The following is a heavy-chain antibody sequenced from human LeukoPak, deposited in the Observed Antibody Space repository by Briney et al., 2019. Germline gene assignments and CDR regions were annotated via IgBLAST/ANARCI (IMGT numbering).Heavy chain of an antibody. CDR2: ISSSSSYI. J-gene: IGHJ4*02. V-gene: IGHV3-21*01. CDR1: GFTFSSYS. D-gene: IGHD2-2*01. CDR3: ARVWEDCSSSNCFGWEYYFDY. Sequence: PGGSLRLSCAASGFTFSSYSMNWVRQAPGKGLEWVSSISSSSSYIYYADSVKGRFTISRDNAKNSLYLQMNSLRAEDTAVYYCARVWEDCSSSNCFGWEYYFDYWGQGTLVTVSS.